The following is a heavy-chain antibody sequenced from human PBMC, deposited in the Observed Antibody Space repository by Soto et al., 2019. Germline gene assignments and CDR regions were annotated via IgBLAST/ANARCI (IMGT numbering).Heavy chain of an antibody. CDR2: ISSSSSYI. Sequence: GGSLRLSCAASGFTFSSYSMNWVRQAPGKGLEWVSSISSSSSYIYYADSVKGRFTISRDNAKNSLYLQMNSLRAEDTTVYYCANYLADYGYFDYWGQGTLVTVSS. D-gene: IGHD3-10*01. V-gene: IGHV3-21*01. CDR1: GFTFSSYS. J-gene: IGHJ4*02. CDR3: ANYLADYGYFDY.